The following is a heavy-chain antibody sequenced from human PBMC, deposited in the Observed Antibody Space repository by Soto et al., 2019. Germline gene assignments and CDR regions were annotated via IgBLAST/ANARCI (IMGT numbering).Heavy chain of an antibody. J-gene: IGHJ4*02. Sequence: QVQLVQSGAEVKKPGASVKVSCKASGYPFTSSGISWVRQAPGQGLEWMGWISAYNGNTSYAQKLQGRVTMTTDRSTSTADMELRSLRSDDTAVYYYTSDGRGYSGYWGQGTLVTVSS. D-gene: IGHD5-12*01. CDR1: GYPFTSSG. CDR2: ISAYNGNT. V-gene: IGHV1-18*01. CDR3: TSDGRGYSGY.